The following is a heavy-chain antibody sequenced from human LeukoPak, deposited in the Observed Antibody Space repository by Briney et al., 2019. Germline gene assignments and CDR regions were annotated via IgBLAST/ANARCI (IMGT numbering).Heavy chain of an antibody. V-gene: IGHV3-7*01. CDR3: ARMTAGRAFDI. CDR2: IKQDGSEK. D-gene: IGHD1-26*01. Sequence: GGSLRLSCAASGFTFSSYWMSWVRQAPGKGLEWVANIKQDGSEKYYVDSVKGRFTISRDNAKNSLYLQMNSLRAEDTALYYCARMTAGRAFDIWGQGTMVSVSS. J-gene: IGHJ3*02. CDR1: GFTFSSYW.